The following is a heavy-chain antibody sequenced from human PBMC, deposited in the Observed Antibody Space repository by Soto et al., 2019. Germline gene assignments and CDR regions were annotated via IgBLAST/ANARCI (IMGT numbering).Heavy chain of an antibody. CDR3: ARGYSGSYFFDY. D-gene: IGHD1-26*01. V-gene: IGHV3-53*01. J-gene: IGHJ4*02. CDR1: GFTVSSNY. Sequence: PGGSLRLSCAASGFTVSSNYMSWARQAPGKGLEWVSVIYSGGSTYYADSVKGRFTISRDNSKNTLYLQMNSLRAEDTAVYYCARGYSGSYFFDYWGQGTLVTVSS. CDR2: IYSGGST.